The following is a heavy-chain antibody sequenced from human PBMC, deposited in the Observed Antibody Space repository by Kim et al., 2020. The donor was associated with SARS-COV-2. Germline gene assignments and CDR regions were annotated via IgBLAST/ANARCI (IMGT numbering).Heavy chain of an antibody. Sequence: GGSLRLSCAASGFTFTTYWMTWVRQAPGKGLEWVANIKQDGSVKSYVDSVRGRFTISRDNAKTSLYLQMNSLRDEDTAVYYCVRNRVFNSFDYWGQGTLVTVS. CDR2: IKQDGSVK. CDR1: GFTFTTYW. CDR3: VRNRVFNSFDY. V-gene: IGHV3-7*01. D-gene: IGHD3-16*02. J-gene: IGHJ4*02.